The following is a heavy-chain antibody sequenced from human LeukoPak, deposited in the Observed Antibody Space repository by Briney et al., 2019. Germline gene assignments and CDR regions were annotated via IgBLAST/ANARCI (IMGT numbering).Heavy chain of an antibody. CDR2: ISASNGNT. V-gene: IGHV1-18*01. CDR3: ARDKAVTTEVTQHFQY. D-gene: IGHD4-23*01. CDR1: GYTFTSYG. Sequence: ASVKVSCKASGYTFTSYGISWVRQAPGQGLEWMGWISASNGNTNYAQKLQGRVTMTTDTSTSTAYMELRSLRSDDTAVYYCARDKAVTTEVTQHFQYWGHGTLVTVSS. J-gene: IGHJ1*01.